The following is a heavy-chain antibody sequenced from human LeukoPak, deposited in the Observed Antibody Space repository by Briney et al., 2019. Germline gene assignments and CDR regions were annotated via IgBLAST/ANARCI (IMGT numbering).Heavy chain of an antibody. CDR2: IYYSGST. Sequence: SETLSRTCTVSGSSISSSSYYWGWIRLPPGKGLEWIGTIYYSGSTYYNPSLKSRVTISVDTSKNQFSLKLRSVTAADTAVYYCARDNSGILQWELYGYFDCWGQGTLVTVSS. CDR3: ARDNSGILQWELYGYFDC. D-gene: IGHD1-26*01. V-gene: IGHV4-39*07. J-gene: IGHJ4*02. CDR1: GSSISSSSYY.